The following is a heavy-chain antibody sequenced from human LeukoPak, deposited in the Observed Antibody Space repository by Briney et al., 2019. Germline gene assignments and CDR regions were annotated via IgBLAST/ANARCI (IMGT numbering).Heavy chain of an antibody. D-gene: IGHD5-24*01. CDR3: ARARARRDGYNYHFDY. J-gene: IGHJ4*02. Sequence: GGSLRLSCAASGFTFSSYAMSWVRQAPGKGLEWVSAISGSGGSTYYADSVKGRFTISRHNSKNTLYLQMNSLRAEDTAVYYCARARARRDGYNYHFDYWGQGTLVTVSS. V-gene: IGHV3-23*01. CDR2: ISGSGGST. CDR1: GFTFSSYA.